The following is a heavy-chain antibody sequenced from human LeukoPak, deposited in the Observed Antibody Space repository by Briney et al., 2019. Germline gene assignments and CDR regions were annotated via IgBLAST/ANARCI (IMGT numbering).Heavy chain of an antibody. V-gene: IGHV4-59*01. CDR3: ARGVLTTGDDAFDI. D-gene: IGHD2-8*01. J-gene: IGHJ3*02. CDR1: GGSISSYY. Sequence: SETLSLTCTVSGGSISSYYWSWIRQPPGKGLEWIGYIYYSGSTNYNPSLKSRVTISVDTSKNQFSLKLSSVTAADTAVYYCARGVLTTGDDAFDIWGQGTMVTVSS. CDR2: IYYSGST.